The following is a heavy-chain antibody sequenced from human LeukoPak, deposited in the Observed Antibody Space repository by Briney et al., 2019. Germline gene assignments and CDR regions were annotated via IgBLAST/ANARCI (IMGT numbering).Heavy chain of an antibody. CDR1: GDFFSGLY. CDR3: ARRGRIAVRY. D-gene: IGHD6-19*01. CDR2: INHSGST. V-gene: IGHV4-34*01. J-gene: IGHJ4*02. Sequence: PSETLSLTCAVDGDFFSGLYCRWIRHLQGKVLEWIGEINHSGSTNYNPSLKSRVTISVDTSKNQFSLKLSSVTAADTAVYYCARRGRIAVRYWGPGTLVTVSS.